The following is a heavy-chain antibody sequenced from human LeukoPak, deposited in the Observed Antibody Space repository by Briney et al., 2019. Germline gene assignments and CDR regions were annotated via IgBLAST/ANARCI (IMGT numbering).Heavy chain of an antibody. V-gene: IGHV3-53*01. CDR3: ARAATPYYFDY. Sequence: GGSLRLSCAASGFTVSSNYMSWVRQAPGKGLEWVSVIYSGGNTYYADSVKGRLTISRDNSKNTLYLQMNSLRAEDTAVYYCARAATPYYFDYWGQGTLVTVAS. J-gene: IGHJ4*02. CDR1: GFTVSSNY. CDR2: IYSGGNT.